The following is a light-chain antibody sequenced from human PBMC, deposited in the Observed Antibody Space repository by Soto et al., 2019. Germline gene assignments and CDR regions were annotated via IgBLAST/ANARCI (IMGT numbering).Light chain of an antibody. J-gene: IGKJ1*01. CDR1: QSLSNN. V-gene: IGKV3-15*01. CDR2: GAS. Sequence: EIVMTQSPATLSVSPGERATLSCRASQSLSNNLAWYQQKPGQAPRLLIYGASTRATGIPARFSGSGSGTEFTLTISSLQSEDFAVYYCQQYNNWPPCTFGQGTKGEIK. CDR3: QQYNNWPPCT.